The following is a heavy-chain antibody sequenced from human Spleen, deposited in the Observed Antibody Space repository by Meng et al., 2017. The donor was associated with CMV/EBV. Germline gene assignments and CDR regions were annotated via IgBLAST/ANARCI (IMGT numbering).Heavy chain of an antibody. J-gene: IGHJ4*02. CDR3: ARDPPKGYYDNMGDY. CDR2: INPNRGGT. D-gene: IGHD3-22*01. CDR1: GYTFSGYY. V-gene: IGHV1-2*02. Sequence: ASVKVSCKASGYTFSGYYMHWVRQAPGQGLEWVGWINPNRGGTIYAQKFQGRVTMTRDTSISTAYMELNRLRSDDTAVYYCARDPPKGYYDNMGDYWGQGTLVTVSS.